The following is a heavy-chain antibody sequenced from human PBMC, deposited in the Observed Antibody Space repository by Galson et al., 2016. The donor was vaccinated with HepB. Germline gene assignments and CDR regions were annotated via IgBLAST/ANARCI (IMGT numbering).Heavy chain of an antibody. V-gene: IGHV3-23*01. J-gene: IGHJ3*01. CDR2: IDDSGDHI. D-gene: IGHD3-10*01. Sequence: SLRLSCAVSGLMYTHYAMNWVRQAPGKGLEWVSIIDDSGDHIYYAESVKGRYTISRDKATNTLYLQMNSLRAEDTALYYCARDRGYRALDLWGQGTTVTVSS. CDR3: ARDRGYRALDL. CDR1: GLMYTHYA.